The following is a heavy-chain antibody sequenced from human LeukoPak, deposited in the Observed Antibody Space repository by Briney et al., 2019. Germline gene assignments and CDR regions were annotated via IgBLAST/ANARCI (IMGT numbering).Heavy chain of an antibody. J-gene: IGHJ4*02. Sequence: PGRSLRLSCAASGFTFDDYAMHWVRQAPGKGLEWVAVIWYDGSNKYYADSVKGRFTISRDNSKNTLYLQMNSLRAEDTAVYYCASRGIAAAGAADYWGQGTLVTVSS. CDR3: ASRGIAAAGAADY. D-gene: IGHD6-13*01. CDR1: GFTFDDYA. CDR2: IWYDGSNK. V-gene: IGHV3-33*08.